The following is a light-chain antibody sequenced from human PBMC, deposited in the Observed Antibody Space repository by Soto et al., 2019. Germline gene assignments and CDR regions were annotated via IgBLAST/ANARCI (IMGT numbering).Light chain of an antibody. CDR2: KAS. CDR3: QQYERDPVT. CDR1: QSIGIW. J-gene: IGKJ2*01. V-gene: IGKV1-5*03. Sequence: DIQTTQSPSTLSASVGDRVTIACRASQSIGIWLAWYQQKPGKAPKLLIYKASSLEGGVPSRFSGSGSGTDFTLTISSLQPDDFATYYCQQYERDPVTFGLGTKLEIK.